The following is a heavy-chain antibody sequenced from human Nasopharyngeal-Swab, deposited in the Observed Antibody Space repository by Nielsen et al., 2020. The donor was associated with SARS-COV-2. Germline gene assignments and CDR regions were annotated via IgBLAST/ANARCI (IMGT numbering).Heavy chain of an antibody. CDR3: TTGGRWELRPIDY. CDR2: IKSKTDGGTT. V-gene: IGHV3-15*01. Sequence: GGSLSLSCAASGFTFSNAWMSWVRQAPGKGLEWVGRIKSKTDGGTTDYAAPVKGRFTISRDDSKNTLYLQMNSLKTEDTAVYYCTTGGRWELRPIDYWGQGTLVTVSS. CDR1: GFTFSNAW. J-gene: IGHJ4*02. D-gene: IGHD1-26*01.